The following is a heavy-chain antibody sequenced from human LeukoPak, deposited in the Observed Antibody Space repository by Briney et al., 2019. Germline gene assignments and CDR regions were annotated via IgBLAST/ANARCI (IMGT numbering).Heavy chain of an antibody. J-gene: IGHJ4*02. Sequence: PGGSLRLSCAASGFTFSSYGMHWVRQAPGKGLEWVAFIRYDGSNKYYADSVKGRFTISRDNSKNTLYLQMNSLRAEDTAVYYCAKDQGNGIVGAMGFDYWGQGTLVTVSS. D-gene: IGHD1-26*01. CDR2: IRYDGSNK. CDR3: AKDQGNGIVGAMGFDY. CDR1: GFTFSSYG. V-gene: IGHV3-30*02.